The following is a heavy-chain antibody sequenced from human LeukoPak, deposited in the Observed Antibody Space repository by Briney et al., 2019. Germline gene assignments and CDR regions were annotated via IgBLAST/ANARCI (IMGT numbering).Heavy chain of an antibody. D-gene: IGHD2-2*01. J-gene: IGHJ5*02. Sequence: SETLSLTCTVSGGSISSYYWSWIRQPAGKGLEWIGRIYTSGSTNYNPSLKSRVTMSVDTSKNQFSLKLSSVTAADTAVYYCARETLPTAAWFDPWAREPWSPSPQ. V-gene: IGHV4-4*07. CDR3: ARETLPTAAWFDP. CDR2: IYTSGST. CDR1: GGSISSYY.